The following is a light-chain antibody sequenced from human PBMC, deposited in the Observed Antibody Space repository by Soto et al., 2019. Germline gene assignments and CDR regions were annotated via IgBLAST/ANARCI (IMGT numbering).Light chain of an antibody. CDR3: QQYSKYSRA. Sequence: EIVMTQSPSTLSVSIGDRVTITCSASQSVAGKLAWYQQKPGQAPKLLIYAASTRTSGIPTRFSGSGSGTEFTLTISSLQSDDFAPYYCQQYSKYSRAFGQGTKVDI. CDR2: AAS. CDR1: QSVAGK. J-gene: IGKJ1*01. V-gene: IGKV3-15*01.